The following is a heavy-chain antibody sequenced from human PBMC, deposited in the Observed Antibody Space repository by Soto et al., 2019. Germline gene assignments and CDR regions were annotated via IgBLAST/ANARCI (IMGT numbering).Heavy chain of an antibody. Sequence: PSETLSLTCAASGGSISSGGYSWSWIRQPPGKGLEWIGYIYHSGSTYYNPSLKSRVTISVDRSKNQFSLKLSSVTAADTAVYYCARVLGSGGYFDYWGQGTLVTVSS. CDR1: GGSISSGGYS. CDR2: IYHSGST. V-gene: IGHV4-30-2*01. CDR3: ARVLGSGGYFDY. J-gene: IGHJ4*02. D-gene: IGHD3-10*01.